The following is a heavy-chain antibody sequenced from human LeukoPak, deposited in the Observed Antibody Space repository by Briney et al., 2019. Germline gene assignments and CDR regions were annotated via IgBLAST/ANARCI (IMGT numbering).Heavy chain of an antibody. V-gene: IGHV4-38-2*01. Sequence: SETLSLTCGVSGDSINSGHYWAWIRQPPGQGLEWIGSMYHSGSTYYNPSLKSRVTISIDTSKNQFSLKLRSVTAADTAVYFCARNVTMVLPGQGAIDIWGPGTMVTVSS. CDR1: GDSINSGHY. CDR3: ARNVTMVLPGQGAIDI. CDR2: MYHSGST. D-gene: IGHD4/OR15-4a*01. J-gene: IGHJ3*02.